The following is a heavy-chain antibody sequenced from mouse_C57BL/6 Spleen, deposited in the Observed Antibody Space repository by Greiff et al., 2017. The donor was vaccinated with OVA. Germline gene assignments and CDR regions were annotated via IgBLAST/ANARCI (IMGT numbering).Heavy chain of an antibody. V-gene: IGHV1-81*01. CDR1: GYTFTSYG. D-gene: IGHD2-4*01. Sequence: VKLVESGAELARPGASVKLSCKASGYTFTSYGISWVKQRTGKGLEWIGEIYPRSGNTYYNEKFKGKATLTADKSSSTAYMELRSLTSEDSAVYFCARKDDYDGDYAMDYWGQGTSVTVSS. J-gene: IGHJ4*01. CDR3: ARKDDYDGDYAMDY. CDR2: IYPRSGNT.